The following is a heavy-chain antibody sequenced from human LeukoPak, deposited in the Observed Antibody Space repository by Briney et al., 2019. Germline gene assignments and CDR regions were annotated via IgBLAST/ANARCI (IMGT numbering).Heavy chain of an antibody. CDR1: GFTFSSYA. V-gene: IGHV3-23*01. CDR2: ISGSGVST. J-gene: IGHJ4*02. Sequence: GGSLRLSCAASGFTFSSYAMSWVRQAPGKGLEWVSVISGSGVSTYYADSVKGRFTISRDNSKNTLFLQMNGLRPEDTAVYYCAREVYGGIDYWGQGTLVTVSS. CDR3: AREVYGGIDY. D-gene: IGHD4-23*01.